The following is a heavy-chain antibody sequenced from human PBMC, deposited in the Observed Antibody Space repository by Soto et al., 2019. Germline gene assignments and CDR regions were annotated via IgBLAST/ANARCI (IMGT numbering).Heavy chain of an antibody. CDR1: GGSISSYY. D-gene: IGHD6-19*01. V-gene: IGHV4-59*01. CDR3: ARGGTGQWLVLDY. Sequence: PSETLSLTCTVSGGSISSYYWSWIRQPPGKGLEWIGYIYYSGSTNYNPSLKSRVTISVDTSKNQFSLELSSVTAADTAVYYCARGGTGQWLVLDYWGQGTLVTVSS. CDR2: IYYSGST. J-gene: IGHJ4*02.